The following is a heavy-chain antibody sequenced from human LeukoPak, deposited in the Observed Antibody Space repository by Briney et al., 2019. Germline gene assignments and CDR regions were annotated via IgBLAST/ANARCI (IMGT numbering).Heavy chain of an antibody. D-gene: IGHD2-15*01. Sequence: GGSLRLSCAASGFTVSSNYMCWVRQAPGKGLEWVSVIYSGGSTYYADSCKGRFTISRHNSKNTLYLQMNSLTAEDTAVYYCASMGAARHSYYYYYYGMDVWGQGTTVTVSS. CDR2: IYSGGST. CDR1: GFTVSSNY. V-gene: IGHV3-53*04. CDR3: ASMGAARHSYYYYYYGMDV. J-gene: IGHJ6*02.